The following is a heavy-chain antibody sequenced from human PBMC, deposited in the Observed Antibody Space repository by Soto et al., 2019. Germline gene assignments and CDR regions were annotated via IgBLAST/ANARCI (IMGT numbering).Heavy chain of an antibody. V-gene: IGHV1-2*02. CDR1: GYTFTGYD. D-gene: IGHD4-17*01. CDR2: INPNSGGT. J-gene: IGHJ5*02. CDR3: ARAVHSTEMNWFDP. Sequence: QVQLVQSGAEVKKPGASVKVSCKASGYTFTGYDMHWVRQAPGQGLESIGWINPNSGGTNYAQKFQGRVTMTRDTSISTAYMELSRLRSDDTAVYYCARAVHSTEMNWFDPWGQGTLVTVSS.